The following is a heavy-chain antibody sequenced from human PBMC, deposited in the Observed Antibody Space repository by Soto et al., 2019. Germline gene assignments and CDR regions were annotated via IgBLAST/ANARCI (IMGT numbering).Heavy chain of an antibody. CDR1: GGSIRSHT. J-gene: IGHJ4*02. V-gene: IGHV4-59*11. CDR2: TYYSGST. Sequence: PSGSLSLTCTASGGSIRSHTRHWIRQPPGKGLEWIGYTYYSGSTNYNPSLKSRITISVDTSKNQFSLKLSSVTAADTAVYYCAREWSALDFWGQGTLVTVSS. D-gene: IGHD2-15*01. CDR3: AREWSALDF.